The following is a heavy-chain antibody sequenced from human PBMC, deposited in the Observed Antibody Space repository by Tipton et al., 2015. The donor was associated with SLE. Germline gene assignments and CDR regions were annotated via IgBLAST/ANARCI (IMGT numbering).Heavy chain of an antibody. V-gene: IGHV1-18*01. CDR1: GYTFSNFG. CDR3: ARTDGHSSIDY. D-gene: IGHD6-13*01. CDR2: ISAYNGDT. J-gene: IGHJ4*02. Sequence: QVQLVQSGAEVKKPGASVKVSCKASGYTFSNFGISWVRQAPGQGLEWIGWISAYNGDTDYAQNLQGRVTMTTDTSTSTAYMELRSLRSDDTAVYYCARTDGHSSIDYWGQGTLVTVSS.